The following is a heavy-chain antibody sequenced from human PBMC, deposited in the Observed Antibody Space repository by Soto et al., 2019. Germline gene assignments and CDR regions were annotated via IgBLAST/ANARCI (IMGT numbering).Heavy chain of an antibody. J-gene: IGHJ4*01. CDR1: GFDFSAYA. D-gene: IGHD6-6*01. CDR3: AKQIDGASSTYDY. V-gene: IGHV3-23*01. CDR2: IRAGGDNR. Sequence: EVQLLESGGGLVQPGATLRLSCAASGFDFSAYAMAWVRQAPGKGLEWVSLIRAGGDNRYFADFVKGRCTISRDDSKNTVYLQMDSLRAEDTAVYYCAKQIDGASSTYDYWGHGILITVSS.